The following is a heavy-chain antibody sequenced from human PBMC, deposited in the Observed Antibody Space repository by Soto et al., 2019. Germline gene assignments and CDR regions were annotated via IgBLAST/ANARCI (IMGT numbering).Heavy chain of an antibody. D-gene: IGHD5-12*01. CDR3: ARVKVATRPRSGIIFDC. CDR1: GFTFSSYW. J-gene: IGHJ4*02. CDR2: IKQDGSEK. V-gene: IGHV3-7*01. Sequence: GGSLSLSCAASGFTFSSYWMSWVRQAPGKGLEWVANIKQDGSEKYYVDSVKGRFTISRDNAKNSLYLQMNSLRAEDTAVYYCARVKVATRPRSGIIFDCWGQGTLVTVSS.